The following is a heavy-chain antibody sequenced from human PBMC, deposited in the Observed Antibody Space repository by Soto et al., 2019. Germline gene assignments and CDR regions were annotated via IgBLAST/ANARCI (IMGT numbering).Heavy chain of an antibody. J-gene: IGHJ4*02. D-gene: IGHD6-19*01. CDR3: ARDRVPSQGQWLADFDC. V-gene: IGHV1-18*01. CDR2: ISAYNGNT. CDR1: GYTFTSYG. Sequence: GASVKVSCKASGYTFTSYGIGWVRQAPGQGPEWMGWISAYNGNTNYAQKPQGRVTMTTDTSTSTAYMELRGLRSDDTAVYYCARDRVPSQGQWLADFDCWGQGTLVTVSS.